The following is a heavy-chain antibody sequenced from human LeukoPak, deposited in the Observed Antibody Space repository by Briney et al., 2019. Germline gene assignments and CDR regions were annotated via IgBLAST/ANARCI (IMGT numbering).Heavy chain of an antibody. J-gene: IGHJ4*02. V-gene: IGHV4-4*07. D-gene: IGHD7-27*01. CDR2: IYTSGST. CDR1: GFTFSSYA. Sequence: GSLRLSCAASGFTFSSYAMSWIRQPAGKGLEWIGRIYTSGSTNYNPSLKSRVTISVDTSKNQFSLKLSSVTAADTAVYSCAQLSGGLYYFDYWGQGTLVTVSS. CDR3: AQLSGGLYYFDY.